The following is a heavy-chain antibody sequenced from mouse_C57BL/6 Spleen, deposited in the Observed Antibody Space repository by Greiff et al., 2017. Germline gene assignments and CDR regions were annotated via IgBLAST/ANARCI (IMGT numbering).Heavy chain of an antibody. D-gene: IGHD4-1*01. CDR1: GYSITSGYY. CDR3: AREVGRGFAY. CDR2: ISYDGSN. J-gene: IGHJ3*01. Sequence: EVQLVESGPGLVKPSQSLSLTCSVTGYSITSGYYWNWIRQFPGNKLEWMGYISYDGSNNYNPSLKNRISITRDTSKNQFFLKLNSVTTEDTATYYCAREVGRGFAYWGQGTLVTVSA. V-gene: IGHV3-6*01.